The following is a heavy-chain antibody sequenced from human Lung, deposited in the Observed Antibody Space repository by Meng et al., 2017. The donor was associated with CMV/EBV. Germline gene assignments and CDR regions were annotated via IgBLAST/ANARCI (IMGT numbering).Heavy chain of an antibody. CDR2: IYSGGST. J-gene: IGHJ6*02. CDR3: ARNNCSSTSCYSLYYYGMDV. V-gene: IGHV3-53*01. Sequence: GESXKISCAASGFTVSSNYMSWVRQAPGKGLEWVSVIYSGGSTYYADSVKGRFTISRDNSKNTLYPQMNSLRAEDTAVYYCARNNCSSTSCYSLYYYGMDVWXQGTTVTVSS. CDR1: GFTVSSNY. D-gene: IGHD2-2*01.